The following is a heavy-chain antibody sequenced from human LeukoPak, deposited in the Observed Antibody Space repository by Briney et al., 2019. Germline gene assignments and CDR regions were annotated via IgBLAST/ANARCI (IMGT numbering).Heavy chain of an antibody. J-gene: IGHJ5*02. CDR1: GYTFTSYA. D-gene: IGHD3-16*01. V-gene: IGHV1-3*01. CDR3: ARGRVGYGWFDP. Sequence: ASVKVSCKASGYTFTSYAMHWVRQAPGQRLEWMGWINAGNGNTKYSQNFQGRVTITRDTSASTAYMELSSLRSGDTAVYYCARGRVGYGWFDPWGQGTLVTVSS. CDR2: INAGNGNT.